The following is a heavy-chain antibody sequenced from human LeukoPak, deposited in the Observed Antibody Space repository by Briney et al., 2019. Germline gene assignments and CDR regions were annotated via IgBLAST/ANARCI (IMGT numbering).Heavy chain of an antibody. CDR2: ISSSSSYI. D-gene: IGHD3-10*01. CDR1: GFTFSSYS. CDR3: ARDSYGSGSYYRIDY. V-gene: IGHV3-21*01. J-gene: IGHJ4*02. Sequence: KPGGSLRLSCAASGFTFSSYSMNWVRQAPGKGLEWVSSISSSSSYIYYADSVKGRFTISRDNAKSSLYLQMNSLRAEDTAVYYCARDSYGSGSYYRIDYWGQGTLVTVSS.